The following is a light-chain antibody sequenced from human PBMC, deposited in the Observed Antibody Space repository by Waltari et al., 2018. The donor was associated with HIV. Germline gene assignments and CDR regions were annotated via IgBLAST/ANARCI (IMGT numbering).Light chain of an antibody. Sequence: IQMTQSPSSLSASVGDRVTITCPASQGIRNDVGWYQQKPGKAPKRLIYVASSLESGVPARFSGSGSGREFTLTISSLQPEDFATYFCLQYNSYPWTFGQGTKVEIK. CDR3: LQYNSYPWT. V-gene: IGKV1-17*01. CDR1: QGIRND. J-gene: IGKJ1*01. CDR2: VAS.